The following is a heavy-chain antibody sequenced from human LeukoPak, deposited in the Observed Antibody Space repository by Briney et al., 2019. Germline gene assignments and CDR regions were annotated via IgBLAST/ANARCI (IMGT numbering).Heavy chain of an antibody. CDR1: GFTFSDYY. V-gene: IGHV3-11*06. Sequence: GGSLRLSCAASGFTFSDYYMSWIRQAPGKGLEWVSYISSSSSYTNYADSVKGRFTISRDNAKNSLYLQMNSLRAEDTAIYYCARDPGYTGSPIDYWGQGTLVTVSS. J-gene: IGHJ4*02. CDR2: ISSSSSYT. CDR3: ARDPGYTGSPIDY. D-gene: IGHD5-12*01.